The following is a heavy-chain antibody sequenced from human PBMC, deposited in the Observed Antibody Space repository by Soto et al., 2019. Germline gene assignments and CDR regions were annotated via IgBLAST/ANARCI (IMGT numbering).Heavy chain of an antibody. CDR1: GFTFSSYG. V-gene: IGHV3-30*18. CDR3: AKERLIRQWPTKYYYCGMDV. D-gene: IGHD6-19*01. CDR2: ISYDGSNK. J-gene: IGHJ6*02. Sequence: GGSLRLSCAASGFTFSSYGMHWVRQAPGKGLEWVAVISYDGSNKYYADSVKGRFTISRDNSKNTLYLQMNSLRAEDTAVYYCAKERLIRQWPTKYYYCGMDVWGQGTTVTVSS.